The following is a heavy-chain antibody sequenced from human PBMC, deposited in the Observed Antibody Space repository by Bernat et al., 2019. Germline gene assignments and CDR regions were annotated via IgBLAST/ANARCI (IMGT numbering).Heavy chain of an antibody. CDR3: ARRHRGGIQLWRHLFDY. CDR1: GGSISSGDYY. V-gene: IGHV4-30-4*01. CDR2: IYYSGST. J-gene: IGHJ4*02. D-gene: IGHD5-18*01. Sequence: QVQLQESGPGLVKPSQTLSLTCTVSGGSISSGDYYWSWIRQPPGKGLEWIGYIYYSGSTYYNPSLKSRVTISVDTSKNQFYLKLSPVTAADTAMYYCARRHRGGIQLWRHLFDYWGQGTLVTVYS.